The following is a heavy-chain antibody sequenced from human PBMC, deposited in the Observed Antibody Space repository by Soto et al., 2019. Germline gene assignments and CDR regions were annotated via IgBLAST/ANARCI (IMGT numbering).Heavy chain of an antibody. CDR3: ARDDDVVSTDFDY. CDR2: ISYDGSNK. V-gene: IGHV3-30-3*01. CDR1: GFTFSSYA. D-gene: IGHD2-2*01. Sequence: QVQLVESGGGVVQPGRPLRLSCAASGFTFSSYAMHWVRQAPGKGLKWVAVISYDGSNKYYADSVKGRFTISRDNSRNTLYLKMNRLRAEDTAVYYCARDDDVVSTDFDYWGQAALVTVSS. J-gene: IGHJ4*02.